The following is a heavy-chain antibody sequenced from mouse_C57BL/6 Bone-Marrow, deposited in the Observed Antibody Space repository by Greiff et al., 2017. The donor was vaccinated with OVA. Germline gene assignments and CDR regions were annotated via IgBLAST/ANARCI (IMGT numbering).Heavy chain of an antibody. D-gene: IGHD1-1*02. J-gene: IGHJ2*01. V-gene: IGHV1-82*01. CDR3: ARHPFRGSQYYFDY. CDR1: GYAFSSSW. CDR2: IYPGDGDT. Sequence: QVQLQQPGPELVKPGASVKISCKASGYAFSSSWMNWVKQRPGKGLEWIGRIYPGDGDTNYNGKFKGKATLTADKSSSTAYMQLSSLTSEDSAVYFCARHPFRGSQYYFDYWGQGTTLTVSS.